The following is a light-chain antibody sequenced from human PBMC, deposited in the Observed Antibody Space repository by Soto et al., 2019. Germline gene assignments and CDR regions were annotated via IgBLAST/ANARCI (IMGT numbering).Light chain of an antibody. Sequence: EIVMTQSPVTLSVSPGERATLSCRASQSVTNSYLAWYQQKPGQAPRLLIFGASTRAAGIPARFSGSGSGTEFTLTISSLQSEDFAVYYCQQYNSWPETFGQGTKVDI. J-gene: IGKJ1*01. CDR1: QSVTNSY. CDR2: GAS. V-gene: IGKV3-15*01. CDR3: QQYNSWPET.